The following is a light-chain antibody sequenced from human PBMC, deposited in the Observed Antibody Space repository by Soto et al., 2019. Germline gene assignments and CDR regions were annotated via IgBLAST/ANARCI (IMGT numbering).Light chain of an antibody. CDR2: GAS. CDR3: QQYDSWPPLT. J-gene: IGKJ4*01. CDR1: QSVGSN. V-gene: IGKV3-15*01. Sequence: EIVMTQSPATLSVSPGERATLSCRASQSVGSNLAWYQQKPGQAPRLLIYGASTRATGIPARFSGSGSGTEFXXXXXXXXXXXFAVYYCQQYDSWPPLTFGGGTTVEIK.